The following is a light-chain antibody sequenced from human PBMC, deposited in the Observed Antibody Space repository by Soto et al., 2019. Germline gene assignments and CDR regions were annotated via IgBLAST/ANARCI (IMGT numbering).Light chain of an antibody. CDR2: EAS. V-gene: IGKV3-20*01. J-gene: IGKJ2*01. CDR1: QSVSRY. Sequence: EIVLTQSPATLSLSPGERATLSCRASQSVSRYLAWYQQKPGQAPSVLIYEASSRATGIPDRFSGSGSGTDFTLTISRLEPEDFAVYYCHQYGSSPPYTFGRGTKV. CDR3: HQYGSSPPYT.